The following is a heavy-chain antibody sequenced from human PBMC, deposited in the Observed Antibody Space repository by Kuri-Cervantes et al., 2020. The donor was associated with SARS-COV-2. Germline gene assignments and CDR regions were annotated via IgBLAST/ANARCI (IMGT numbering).Heavy chain of an antibody. V-gene: IGHV7-4-1*02. CDR2: INTNTGNP. Sequence: ASVKVSCKASGYTFTSYAMNWVRQAPGQGLEWMGWINTNTGNPTYAQGFTGRFVFSLDTSVSTAYLQISSLKAEDTAVYYCARVPPTYYYDPSGRYYFDYWGQGTLVTVSS. D-gene: IGHD3-22*01. CDR1: GYTFTSYA. CDR3: ARVPPTYYYDPSGRYYFDY. J-gene: IGHJ4*02.